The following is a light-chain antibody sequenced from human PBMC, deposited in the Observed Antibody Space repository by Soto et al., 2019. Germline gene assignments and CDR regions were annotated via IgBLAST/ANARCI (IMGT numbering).Light chain of an antibody. V-gene: IGKV1-39*01. Sequence: DIQMTQSPSSLSASVGDRVTITCRASQSINNYLNWYQQRPGEAPKVLIYTSSNLQSGVPSRFSGSGSGTDFTLTISRLQHEEFGTYYCQHYHSVPWAFGQGTKVEIK. CDR3: QHYHSVPWA. CDR2: TSS. J-gene: IGKJ1*01. CDR1: QSINNY.